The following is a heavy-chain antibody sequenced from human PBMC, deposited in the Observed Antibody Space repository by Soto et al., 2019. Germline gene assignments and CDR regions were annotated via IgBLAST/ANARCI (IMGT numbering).Heavy chain of an antibody. J-gene: IGHJ4*02. CDR1: GGCISSGDYY. CDR3: ARDPRYDSSGYSDY. D-gene: IGHD3-22*01. Sequence: SETLSLTCTVSGGCISSGDYYWSWIRQPPGKGLEWIGYTYYSGSTYYNPSLKSRVTISVDTSKNQFSLKLSSVTAADTAVYYCARDPRYDSSGYSDYWGQGTLVTVSS. V-gene: IGHV4-30-4*01. CDR2: TYYSGST.